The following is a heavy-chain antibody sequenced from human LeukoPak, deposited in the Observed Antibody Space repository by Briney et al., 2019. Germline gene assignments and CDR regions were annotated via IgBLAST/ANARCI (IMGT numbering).Heavy chain of an antibody. CDR1: GFTFSSYG. V-gene: IGHV3-30*02. D-gene: IGHD3-10*01. J-gene: IGHJ6*03. CDR3: ARSLRVRGVPDYMDV. Sequence: GSLRLSCAASGFTFSSYGMHWVRQAPGKGLEWVAFIRYDGSNKYYADSVKGRFTISRDNSKNTLYLQMNNLRADDTAVYYCARSLRVRGVPDYMDVWGKGTTVTVSS. CDR2: IRYDGSNK.